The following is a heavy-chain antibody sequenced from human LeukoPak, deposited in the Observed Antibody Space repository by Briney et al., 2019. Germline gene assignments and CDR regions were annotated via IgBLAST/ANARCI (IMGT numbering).Heavy chain of an antibody. V-gene: IGHV4-4*07. Sequence: SQTLSLTCTVSGDSISRYYWNWIRQPAGKGLEWIGRIFTSGSTNYSPSLKSRVTMSVDTSKNQLSLNLSSVTAADTAVYYCARGKYSSTWTFDYWGQGTLVTVSS. CDR2: IFTSGST. CDR1: GDSISRYY. D-gene: IGHD6-13*01. J-gene: IGHJ4*02. CDR3: ARGKYSSTWTFDY.